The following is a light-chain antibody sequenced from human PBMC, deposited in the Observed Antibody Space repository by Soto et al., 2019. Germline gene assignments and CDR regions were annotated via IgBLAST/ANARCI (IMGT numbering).Light chain of an antibody. CDR2: DVS. V-gene: IGLV2-14*01. J-gene: IGLJ1*01. Sequence: QSALTQPASVSGYPGQSITISCTGTSSDVGGYNYVSWYQQHPGKAPKLMIYDVSNRPSGVSNRFSGSKSGNTASLTISGLQAEDEADYYCSSYTSSSTLGGVFGTGTKVTVL. CDR3: SSYTSSSTLGGV. CDR1: SSDVGGYNY.